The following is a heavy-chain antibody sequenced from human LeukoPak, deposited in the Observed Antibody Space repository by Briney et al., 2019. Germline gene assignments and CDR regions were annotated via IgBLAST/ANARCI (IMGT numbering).Heavy chain of an antibody. CDR3: ARVDSYGPLFDY. J-gene: IGHJ4*02. CDR2: ISAYNGNT. D-gene: IGHD5-18*01. Sequence: WASVKVSCKASGYTFTSYGISWVRQAPGQGLAWMGWISAYNGNTNYAQKLQGRVTITTDTSTSTAYMEMRSLRSDDTAVYYCARVDSYGPLFDYWGQGTLVTVSS. V-gene: IGHV1-18*01. CDR1: GYTFTSYG.